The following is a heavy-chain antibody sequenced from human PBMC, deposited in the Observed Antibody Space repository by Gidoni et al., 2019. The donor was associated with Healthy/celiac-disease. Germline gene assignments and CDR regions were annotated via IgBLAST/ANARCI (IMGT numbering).Heavy chain of an antibody. CDR2: FDPEDGET. J-gene: IGHJ4*02. Sequence: QVQLVQSGAEVKKPGASGKVSCTGSGYTVTELSMHWVRQAPGKGLEWMGGFDPEDGETIYAQKFQGRVTMTEDTSTDTAYMELSSLRSEDTAVYYCATVDLYCTNGVCYFGWGQGTLVTVSS. V-gene: IGHV1-24*01. CDR1: GYTVTELS. CDR3: ATVDLYCTNGVCYFG. D-gene: IGHD2-8*01.